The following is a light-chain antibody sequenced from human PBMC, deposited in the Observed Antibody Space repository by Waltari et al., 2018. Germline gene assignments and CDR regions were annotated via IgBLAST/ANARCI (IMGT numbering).Light chain of an antibody. CDR1: SIDIESYKL. CDR3: CSYVDSRTFV. V-gene: IGLV2-23*02. Sequence: QSALTQPASVSGSPGQSITISCTGTSIDIESYKLVSWYQQHPGEAPKVIIYEDTKRPAGVSGRFSASKSGNTASLTISGLQAEDEADYHCCSYVDSRTFVFGGGTRLTVL. CDR2: EDT. J-gene: IGLJ2*01.